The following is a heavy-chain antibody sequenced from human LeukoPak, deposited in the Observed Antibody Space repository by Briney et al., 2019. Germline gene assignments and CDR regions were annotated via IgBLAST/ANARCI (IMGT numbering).Heavy chain of an antibody. V-gene: IGHV3-33*01. D-gene: IGHD4/OR15-4a*01. Sequence: SGGSLRLSCAASGFTFSSYDMDWVRQAPGKGLEWVANLWYDGSNEYYADSVKGRFTISRDNSNNTLYLQMNSLRVDDTAVYYCARGPGYGVDYWARELRSPSPQ. CDR1: GFTFSSYD. CDR2: LWYDGSNE. CDR3: ARGPGYGVDY. J-gene: IGHJ4*02.